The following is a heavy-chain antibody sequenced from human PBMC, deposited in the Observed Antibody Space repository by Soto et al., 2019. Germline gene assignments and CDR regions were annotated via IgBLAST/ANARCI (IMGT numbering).Heavy chain of an antibody. CDR2: ISGSGGST. CDR1: GFTFSSYA. D-gene: IGHD3-22*01. J-gene: IGHJ4*02. CDR3: AKDRPYYYDSSGSSFDY. Sequence: LRLSCAASGFTFSSYAMSWVRQAPGKGLEWVSAISGSGGSTYYADSVKGRFTISRDNSKNTLYLQMNSLRAEDTAVYYCAKDRPYYYDSSGSSFDYWGQGTLVTVSS. V-gene: IGHV3-23*01.